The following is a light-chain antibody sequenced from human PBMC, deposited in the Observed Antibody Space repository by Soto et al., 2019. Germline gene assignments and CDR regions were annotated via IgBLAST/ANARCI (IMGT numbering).Light chain of an antibody. J-gene: IGKJ2*01. V-gene: IGKV3-15*01. Sequence: EIVMPQSPATLSVSPGERATLSCRASQSISSDVAWYQQKPGQAPRLLIYGASTTATGIPARFSGSGSGTEFTLTISSLQSEDFAVYNCQQYNKWPRTFGHGTKVDI. CDR3: QQYNKWPRT. CDR1: QSISSD. CDR2: GAS.